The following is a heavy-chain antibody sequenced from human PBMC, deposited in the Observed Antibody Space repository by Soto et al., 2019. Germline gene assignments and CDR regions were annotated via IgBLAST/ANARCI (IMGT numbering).Heavy chain of an antibody. J-gene: IGHJ5*02. V-gene: IGHV4-39*01. CDR1: GGSMSGSSYY. CDR2: IYYSGST. CDR3: ARHPRVTMVRGVYNWFDP. Sequence: SETRSLTCTVSGGSMSGSSYYWGWIRQPPGKGLEWIGSIYYSGSTYYNPSLKSRVTISVDTSKNQFSLKLSSVTAADTAVYYCARHPRVTMVRGVYNWFDPWGKGTLVT. D-gene: IGHD3-10*01.